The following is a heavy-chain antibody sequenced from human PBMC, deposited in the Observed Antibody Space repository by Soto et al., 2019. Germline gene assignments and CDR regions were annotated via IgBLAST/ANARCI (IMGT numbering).Heavy chain of an antibody. CDR3: ARDVVSSGYYSSYYYGMDV. Sequence: QVQLVQSGAEVKKPGSSVKVSCKASGGTFSSYAISWVRQAPGQGLEWMGGIIPIFGTANYAQKFQGRVTITADESTSTANMELSSLRSEDTAVYYCARDVVSSGYYSSYYYGMDVWGQGTTVTVSS. V-gene: IGHV1-69*12. J-gene: IGHJ6*02. CDR1: GGTFSSYA. D-gene: IGHD3-22*01. CDR2: IIPIFGTA.